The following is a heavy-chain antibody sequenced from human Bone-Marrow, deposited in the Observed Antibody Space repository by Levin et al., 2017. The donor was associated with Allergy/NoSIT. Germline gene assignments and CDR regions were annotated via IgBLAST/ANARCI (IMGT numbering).Heavy chain of an antibody. CDR3: ARFGHVRKSSGTSWYSFSYYYVYV. J-gene: IGHJ6*03. CDR2: IYTSGST. CDR1: GGSISSGNYY. D-gene: IGHD2-2*02. V-gene: IGHV4-61*02. Sequence: PSETLSLTCTVSGGSISSGNYYWSWIRQPAGERLEWIGRIYTSGSTNYNPSLKSRVTISLDTSKNQFSLKLTSVTAAATAVYYCARFGHVRKSSGTSWYSFSYYYVYVWGKGTTVTVSS.